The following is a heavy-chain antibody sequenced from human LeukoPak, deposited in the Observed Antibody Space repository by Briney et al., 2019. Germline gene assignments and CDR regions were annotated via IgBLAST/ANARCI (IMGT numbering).Heavy chain of an antibody. CDR2: IRYDGSNK. D-gene: IGHD5-18*01. CDR3: ARDTAMVLGGYYYYMDV. Sequence: GGSLRLSCAASGFTFSSYSMNWVRQAPGKGLDWVAFIRYDGSNKYYAHSVKGRFTISRDNSKNTMYLQMNSLRAEDTAVYYCARDTAMVLGGYYYYMDVWGKGTTVTVSS. CDR1: GFTFSSYS. V-gene: IGHV3-30*02. J-gene: IGHJ6*03.